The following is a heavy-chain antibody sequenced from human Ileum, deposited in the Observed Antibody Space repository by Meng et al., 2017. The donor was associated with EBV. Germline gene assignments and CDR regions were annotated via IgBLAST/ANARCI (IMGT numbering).Heavy chain of an antibody. D-gene: IGHD5-24*01. Sequence: LVGSRECLVQPGGSLRLSCAASGFTFSDYWMHWVRQAPGKGLVWVSHITSDGSSTNYADSVKGRFTISRDNAKNTLYLQMNSLRAEDAAVYYCATVRDGYPRLFDYWGQGTLVTVSS. V-gene: IGHV3-74*01. J-gene: IGHJ4*02. CDR2: ITSDGSST. CDR3: ATVRDGYPRLFDY. CDR1: GFTFSDYW.